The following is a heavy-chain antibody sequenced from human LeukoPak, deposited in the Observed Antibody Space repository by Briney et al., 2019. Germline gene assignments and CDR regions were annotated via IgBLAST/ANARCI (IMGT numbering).Heavy chain of an antibody. J-gene: IGHJ4*02. V-gene: IGHV3-30*18. CDR3: AKEGGDSYGYFDY. CDR1: GFTFSSYG. D-gene: IGHD5-18*01. CDR2: ISYDGSNK. Sequence: GGSLRLSCAASGFTFSSYGTHWVRQAPGKGLERVAVISYDGSNKYYADSVKGRFTISRDNSKNTLYLQMNSLRAEGTAVYYCAKEGGDSYGYFDYWGQGTLVTVSS.